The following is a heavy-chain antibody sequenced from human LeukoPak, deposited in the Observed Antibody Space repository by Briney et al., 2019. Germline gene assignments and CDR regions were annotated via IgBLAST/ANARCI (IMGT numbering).Heavy chain of an antibody. CDR1: GYTLTSYG. J-gene: IGHJ4*02. V-gene: IGHV1-18*01. CDR3: ARGAYGDK. CDR2: ISTQSGNT. D-gene: IGHD4-17*01. Sequence: ASVKVSCKASGYTLTSYGINWMRQAPGQGLEWMGWISTQSGNTNYAQKVQGRLTLTTDRSTNTAYMELRSLRSDDTAVYYCARGAYGDKWGQGTLVTVSS.